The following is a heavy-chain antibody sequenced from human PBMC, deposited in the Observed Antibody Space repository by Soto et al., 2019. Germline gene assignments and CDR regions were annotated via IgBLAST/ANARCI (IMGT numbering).Heavy chain of an antibody. J-gene: IGHJ6*02. CDR3: ATNYAYYYYSGMDV. V-gene: IGHV4-39*01. CDR2: IYYSGST. CDR1: GVSMSSSSYY. Sequence: PXETLSLTGTVAGVSMSSSSYYWGWIRQPPGKGLEWIGSIYYSGSTYYNPSLKSRVTISVDTSKNQFSLKLSSVTAADTAVYYCATNYAYYYYSGMDVWGQGHTVTV. D-gene: IGHD4-4*01.